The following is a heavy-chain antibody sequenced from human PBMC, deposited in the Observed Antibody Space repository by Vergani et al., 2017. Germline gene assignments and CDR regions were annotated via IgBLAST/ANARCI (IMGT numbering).Heavy chain of an antibody. Sequence: QVQLVQSGAEVKKPEASVKVSCKASGFTFTNYYIHWVRQAPGQGLEWVGIINTSDGGSSYGQKFQGRVSMTRDASTSTVYMELSNVRPDDTALYYCTRGDMVRGVDFDYWGQGTLVTVSS. V-gene: IGHV1-46*03. D-gene: IGHD3-10*01. CDR2: INTSDGGS. CDR3: TRGDMVRGVDFDY. J-gene: IGHJ4*02. CDR1: GFTFTNYY.